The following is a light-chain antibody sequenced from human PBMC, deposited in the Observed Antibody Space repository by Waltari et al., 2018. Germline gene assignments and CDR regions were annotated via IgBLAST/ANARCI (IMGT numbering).Light chain of an antibody. V-gene: IGLV2-11*01. CDR3: CSYAGSYTSL. J-gene: IGLJ2*01. CDR1: SRDVGGLNY. Sequence: QSALPQPLSVSGSPGPSVTIDCTGTSRDVGGLNYVSWYQQHPGKAPNLMIYDVSKRPSGVPDRFSGSKSGNTASLTISGLQAEDEADYYCCSYAGSYTSLFGGGTKLTVL. CDR2: DVS.